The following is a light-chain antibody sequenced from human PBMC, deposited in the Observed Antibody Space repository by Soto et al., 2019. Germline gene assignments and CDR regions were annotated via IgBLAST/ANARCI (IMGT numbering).Light chain of an antibody. V-gene: IGKV3-20*01. CDR1: QSVSSSS. CDR2: GAS. J-gene: IGKJ1*01. Sequence: EIVLTQSPGTLSLSPGERAALSCRASQSVSSSSLAWYQQKPGQAPRLLIYGASSRATGIPDRFSGSGSARDFTLTISRLEPEDFAVYYCQQYGSSSWTFGQGTKVEIK. CDR3: QQYGSSSWT.